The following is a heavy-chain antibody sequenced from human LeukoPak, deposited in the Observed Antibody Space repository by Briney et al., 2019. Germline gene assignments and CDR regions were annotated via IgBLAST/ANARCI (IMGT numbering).Heavy chain of an antibody. CDR1: GFTFTNYD. J-gene: IGHJ6*03. Sequence: GGSLRLSCAASGFTFTNYDMHCVRQRSGKGLEWVSTITNAGDTYYPDSVKGRFTISREVAQNSLYLQVNSLTGGDTAVYYCARERSGYLSMDVSGKGTTVTVSS. CDR2: ITNAGDT. D-gene: IGHD5-12*01. V-gene: IGHV3-13*01. CDR3: ARERSGYLSMDV.